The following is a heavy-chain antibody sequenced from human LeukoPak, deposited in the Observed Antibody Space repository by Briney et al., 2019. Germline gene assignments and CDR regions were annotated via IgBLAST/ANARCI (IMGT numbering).Heavy chain of an antibody. CDR3: ARDPHPSYGQYLVDY. V-gene: IGHV1-69*05. J-gene: IGHJ4*02. CDR1: GGTFSSYA. CDR2: IIPIFGTA. D-gene: IGHD5-18*01. Sequence: AVKVSCKASGGTFSSYAISWVRQAPGQGLEWMGRIIPIFGTANYAQKFQGRVTITTDESTSTAYMELSSLRSEDTAVYYCARDPHPSYGQYLVDYWGQGTLVTVCS.